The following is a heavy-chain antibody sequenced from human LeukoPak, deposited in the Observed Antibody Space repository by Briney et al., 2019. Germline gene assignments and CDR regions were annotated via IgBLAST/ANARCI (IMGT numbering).Heavy chain of an antibody. J-gene: IGHJ6*02. CDR1: GYTLTELS. CDR2: FDPEDGET. Sequence: ASVKVSCKVSGYTLTELSMHWVRQAPGKGLEWMGGFDPEDGETIYAQKFQGRVTMTEGTSTDTAYMELSSLRSEDTAVYYCATAQQWLVRSADYGMDVWGQGTTVTVSS. CDR3: ATAQQWLVRSADYGMDV. V-gene: IGHV1-24*01. D-gene: IGHD6-19*01.